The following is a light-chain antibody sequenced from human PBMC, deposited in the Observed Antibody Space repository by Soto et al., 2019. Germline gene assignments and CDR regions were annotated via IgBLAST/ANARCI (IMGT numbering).Light chain of an antibody. CDR2: AAS. J-gene: IGKJ1*01. Sequence: EIVLTQSPGTLSLSPGERTTLSCTASQSVSTNLAWYQQKPGRAPRLLIYAASIRATGVPARFSGSGSGTEFTLTISSLQSEDFAVYYCQQYNNWPRTVGQGTKVDIK. V-gene: IGKV3-15*01. CDR3: QQYNNWPRT. CDR1: QSVSTN.